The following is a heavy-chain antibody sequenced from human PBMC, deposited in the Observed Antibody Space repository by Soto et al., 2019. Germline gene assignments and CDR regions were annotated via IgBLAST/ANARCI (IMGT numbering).Heavy chain of an antibody. CDR3: ERIPDSSSFSGLYYVYAMEV. V-gene: IGHV3-33*01. CDR2: VYYDGITK. D-gene: IGHD6-6*01. Sequence: QVQLVESGGGVVQPGRALRLSCAASGFTFSNFGMNWVRQAPGKGLEWVAFVYYDGITKYHADSVKGRFTISRDNSKNTLYLQMDSLRVEDTAVYYCERIPDSSSFSGLYYVYAMEVWCKGTTVTVSS. CDR1: GFTFSNFG. J-gene: IGHJ6*04.